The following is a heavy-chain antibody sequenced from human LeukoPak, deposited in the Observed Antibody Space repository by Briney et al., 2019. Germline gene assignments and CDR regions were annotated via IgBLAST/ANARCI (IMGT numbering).Heavy chain of an antibody. CDR1: GYTLTELS. D-gene: IGHD6-13*01. CDR3: ARGPIAAAGDY. V-gene: IGHV1-18*01. J-gene: IGHJ4*02. CDR2: INANNGNT. Sequence: ASVKVSCKVSGYTLTELSMHWVRQAPGQGLEWMGWINANNGNTNYAQNLQGRVTMTRDTSTSTAYMELRSLRSDDTAVYYCARGPIAAAGDYWGQGTLVTVSS.